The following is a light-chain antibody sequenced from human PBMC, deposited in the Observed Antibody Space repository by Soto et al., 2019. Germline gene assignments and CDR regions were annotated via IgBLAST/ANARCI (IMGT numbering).Light chain of an antibody. V-gene: IGKV1-39*01. CDR2: AAS. CDR3: QQSYGTPLT. CDR1: QSISNY. Sequence: DMEMTQSPSSLSAFEGDRVTITCRASQSISNYLNWYQHKPGKVPKLLIYAASSLQSGVPTRFSGSGSGTDFTLTINSLQSEDFATYYCQQSYGTPLTFGGGTKIEIK. J-gene: IGKJ4*01.